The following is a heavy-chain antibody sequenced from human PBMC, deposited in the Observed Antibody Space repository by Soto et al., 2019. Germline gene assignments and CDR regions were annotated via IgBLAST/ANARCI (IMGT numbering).Heavy chain of an antibody. CDR2: ISGSGSSS. J-gene: IGHJ4*02. CDR1: EFTFSSYA. V-gene: IGHV3-23*01. D-gene: IGHD6-19*01. Sequence: GGSLRLSCAASEFTFSSYAMSWVRQAPGKGLEWVSAISGSGSSSYYADSVKGRFTTSRDNSKNTLYLQMNSLRAEDTAVYYCAKCSPRYSSGLKAYYFDHWGQGTLVTVSS. CDR3: AKCSPRYSSGLKAYYFDH.